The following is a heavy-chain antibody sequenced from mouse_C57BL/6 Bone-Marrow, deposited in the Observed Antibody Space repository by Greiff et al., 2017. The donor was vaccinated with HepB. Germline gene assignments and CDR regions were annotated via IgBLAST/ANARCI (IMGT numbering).Heavy chain of an antibody. CDR2: IHPNSGST. J-gene: IGHJ4*01. D-gene: IGHD1-1*01. Sequence: QVQLQQPGAELVKPGASVKLSCKASGYTFTSYWMHWVKQRPGQGLEWIGMIHPNSGSTNYNEKFKSKATLTVDKSSSTAYMQLSSLTSEDSAVYYCARNYYYGSSPYAMDYWGQGTSVTVSS. CDR1: GYTFTSYW. CDR3: ARNYYYGSSPYAMDY. V-gene: IGHV1-64*01.